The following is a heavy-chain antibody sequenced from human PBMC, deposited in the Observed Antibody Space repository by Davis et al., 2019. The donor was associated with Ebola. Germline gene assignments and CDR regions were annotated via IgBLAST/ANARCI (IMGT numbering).Heavy chain of an antibody. Sequence: GESLKISCKGSGYTFSNNWIAWVRQMPGKGLEWMGIIYPRDSDTRYSPSFQGQVTISADTSINTAYLQWNTLKASDTGVYYCARVLFNYHNSGPLGYWGQGTLVTVSS. V-gene: IGHV5-51*01. CDR1: GYTFSNNW. CDR3: ARVLFNYHNSGPLGY. D-gene: IGHD3-22*01. CDR2: IYPRDSDT. J-gene: IGHJ4*02.